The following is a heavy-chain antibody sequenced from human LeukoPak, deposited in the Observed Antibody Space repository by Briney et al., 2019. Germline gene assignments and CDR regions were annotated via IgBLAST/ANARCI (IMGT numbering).Heavy chain of an antibody. CDR1: GGSISSHY. V-gene: IGHV4-39*01. Sequence: PSETLSLTCTVSGGSISSHYWGWIRQPPGKGLEWIGSIYYSGSTYYNPSLKSRVTISVDTSKNQFSLKLSSVTAADTAVYYCARHMLHMGAWGQGTLVTVSS. CDR3: ARHMLHMGA. D-gene: IGHD2-21*01. CDR2: IYYSGST. J-gene: IGHJ5*02.